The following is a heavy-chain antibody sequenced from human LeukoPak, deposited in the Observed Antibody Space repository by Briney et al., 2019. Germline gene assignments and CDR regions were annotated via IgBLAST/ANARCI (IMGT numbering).Heavy chain of an antibody. J-gene: IGHJ6*02. CDR3: AKDSAQYYDLWSGYYSSYYYGMDV. CDR1: GSSFSTYG. CDR2: ISYDGSKT. V-gene: IGHV3-30*18. Sequence: PGGSLRLSCAAFGSSFSTYGIPWVRQAPGKGLEWVGVISYDGSKTWYADSVRGRFTISRDNPRNTLYLQMNSLRAEDTAVYYCAKDSAQYYDLWSGYYSSYYYGMDVWGQGTTVIVSS. D-gene: IGHD3-3*01.